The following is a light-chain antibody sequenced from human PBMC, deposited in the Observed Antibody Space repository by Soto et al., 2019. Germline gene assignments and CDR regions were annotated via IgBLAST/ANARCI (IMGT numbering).Light chain of an antibody. CDR2: LGS. CDR3: MQALQSPWT. Sequence: DIVMTQSPLSLPVTPGEQASIYCRSSQSLLHSNGYNYLDWYLQKPGQSPQLLIYLGSNRASGVPDRFSGSGSGTDFTLKISRVEAEDVGVYYCMQALQSPWTFGQGAKLEIK. CDR1: QSLLHSNGYNY. J-gene: IGKJ2*01. V-gene: IGKV2-28*01.